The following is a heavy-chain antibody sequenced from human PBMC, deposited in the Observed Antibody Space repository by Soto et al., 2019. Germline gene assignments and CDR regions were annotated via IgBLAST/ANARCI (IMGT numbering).Heavy chain of an antibody. J-gene: IGHJ5*02. Sequence: EVQLVESGGGLIQPGGSLRLSCAASGFTVSSNYMSWVRQAPGKGLEWVSVIYTGGGTYYADSVKGRFTISRDNSKNTLYLQMNRLRVEDTAVYYCVRHSNSWYGGSWGQGTLVTVSS. CDR1: GFTVSSNY. CDR3: VRHSNSWYGGS. D-gene: IGHD6-13*01. CDR2: IYTGGGT. V-gene: IGHV3-53*01.